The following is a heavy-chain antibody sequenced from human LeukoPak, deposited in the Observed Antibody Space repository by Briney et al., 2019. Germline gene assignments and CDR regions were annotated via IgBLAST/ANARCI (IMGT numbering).Heavy chain of an antibody. J-gene: IGHJ4*02. CDR1: GFTFSSYD. CDR3: AKDRNDTQKGLYYFDY. V-gene: IGHV3-30*18. Sequence: GGSLRLSCAASGFTFSSYDMHWVRQAPGKGLEWVTIISYDGSNKYYADSVKGRFTISRDNSKNTLYLQMNSLRAEDTAVYYCAKDRNDTQKGLYYFDYWGQGTLVTVSS. D-gene: IGHD3-22*01. CDR2: ISYDGSNK.